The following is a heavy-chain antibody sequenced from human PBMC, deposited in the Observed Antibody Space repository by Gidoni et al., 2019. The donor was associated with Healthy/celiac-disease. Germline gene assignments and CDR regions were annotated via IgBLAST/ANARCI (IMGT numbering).Heavy chain of an antibody. V-gene: IGHV3-43*02. CDR1: GFTFDDYA. CDR3: AKAHSRDGYNLDYFDY. D-gene: IGHD5-12*01. CDR2: ISGDGGST. Sequence: EVQLVESGGGVVQPGGSLRLSCAASGFTFDDYAMHWVRQAPGKGLEWVSLISGDGGSTYYADSVKGRFTISRDNSKNSLYLQMNSLRTEDTALYYCAKAHSRDGYNLDYFDYWGQGTLVTVSS. J-gene: IGHJ4*02.